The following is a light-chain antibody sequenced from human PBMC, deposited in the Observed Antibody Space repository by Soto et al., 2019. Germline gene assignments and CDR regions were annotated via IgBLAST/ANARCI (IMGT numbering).Light chain of an antibody. Sequence: EIVMTQSPATLSVSPGERATLSCRAGHSVSGGLAWYQQKPGQAPRLLIYRASIRVTGIPARFSGSGSGTEFTLTISSLQSEDFAVYYCQQNNNWPYTFGQGTKLEIK. CDR2: RAS. CDR1: HSVSGG. J-gene: IGKJ2*01. CDR3: QQNNNWPYT. V-gene: IGKV3-15*01.